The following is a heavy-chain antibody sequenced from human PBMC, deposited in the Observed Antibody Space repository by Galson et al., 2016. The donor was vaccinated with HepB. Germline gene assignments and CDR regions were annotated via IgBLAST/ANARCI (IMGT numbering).Heavy chain of an antibody. Sequence: CAISGDSVSSNGAAWNWIRQSPSRGLEWLGRTYYRSKWYNKYAVSVQGRITINPDTSKNQVSLQLNSVTPEDTAVYYCARDRGTWDGSGELIDIWGQGTMVTVSS. D-gene: IGHD3-10*01. J-gene: IGHJ3*02. V-gene: IGHV6-1*01. CDR1: GDSVSSNGAA. CDR2: TYYRSKWYN. CDR3: ARDRGTWDGSGELIDI.